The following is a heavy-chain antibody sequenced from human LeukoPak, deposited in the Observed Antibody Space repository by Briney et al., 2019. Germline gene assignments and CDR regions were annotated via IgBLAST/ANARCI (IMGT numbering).Heavy chain of an antibody. CDR1: GGSIGASINSPNW. J-gene: IGHJ3*02. CDR3: ARDRLRYSPRDAFDI. V-gene: IGHV4-4*02. CDR2: IFHSGST. D-gene: IGHD3-9*01. Sequence: SETLSLTCTASGGSIGASINSPNWWSWVRQPPGKGLEWIGEIFHSGSTNYNPSLKSRVTMSVDKSKNRFSLNLTSVTAADTAVYYCARDRLRYSPRDAFDIWGQGTMVTVSS.